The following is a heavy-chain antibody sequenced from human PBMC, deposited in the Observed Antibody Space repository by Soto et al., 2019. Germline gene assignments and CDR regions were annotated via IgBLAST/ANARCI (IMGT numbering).Heavy chain of an antibody. CDR1: GYTFTSYG. J-gene: IGHJ5*02. CDR2: ISAYNGNT. Sequence: QVQLVQSGAEVKKPGASVKVSCKASGYTFTSYGISWVRQAPGQGLEWMGWISAYNGNTNYAQKLQGRVTMTTDTXTXSAYMELRSLRSDDTAVYYCARTRRLIAAVGIPFDPWGQGTLVTVSS. D-gene: IGHD6-13*01. CDR3: ARTRRLIAAVGIPFDP. V-gene: IGHV1-18*01.